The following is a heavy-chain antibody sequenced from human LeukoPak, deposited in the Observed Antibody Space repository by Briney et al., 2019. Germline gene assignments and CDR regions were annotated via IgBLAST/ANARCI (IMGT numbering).Heavy chain of an antibody. D-gene: IGHD6-6*01. V-gene: IGHV1-46*01. J-gene: IGHJ4*02. CDR1: GYTFTSNY. CDR2: IYPRDGST. CDR3: AREDHEGSSFPFDY. Sequence: GASVTVSCTASGYTFTSNYIHWVRQAPGQGLEWMGMIYPRDGSTSYAQKFQGRVTVTRDTSTSTVHMELSGLRSEDTAVYYCAREDHEGSSFPFDYWGQGTLVTVSS.